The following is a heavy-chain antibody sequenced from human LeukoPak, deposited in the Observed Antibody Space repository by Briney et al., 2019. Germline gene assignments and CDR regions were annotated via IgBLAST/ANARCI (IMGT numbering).Heavy chain of an antibody. CDR3: AKDGPADYDSSGYYYVPQHNPLGY. J-gene: IGHJ4*02. D-gene: IGHD3-22*01. CDR2: ISYDGSNK. V-gene: IGHV3-30-3*01. Sequence: GRSLRLSCAASGFTFSSYAMHWVRQAPGKGLEWVAVISYDGSNKYYADSVKGRFTISRDNSKNTLYLQMNSLRAEDTAVYYCAKDGPADYDSSGYYYVPQHNPLGYWGQGTLVTVSS. CDR1: GFTFSSYA.